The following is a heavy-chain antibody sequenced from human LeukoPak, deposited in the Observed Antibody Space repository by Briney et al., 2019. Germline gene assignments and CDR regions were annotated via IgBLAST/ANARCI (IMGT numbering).Heavy chain of an antibody. CDR2: IYYSGST. CDR3: ARHVGYEYFDY. V-gene: IGHV4-59*08. J-gene: IGHJ4*02. D-gene: IGHD5-12*01. Sequence: SETLSLTCTVFGGSISSYYWSWIRQPPGKGLGWIGYIYYSGSTNYNPSLKSRVTISVDTSKNQFSLKLSSVTAADTAVYYCARHVGYEYFDYWGQGALVTVSS. CDR1: GGSISSYY.